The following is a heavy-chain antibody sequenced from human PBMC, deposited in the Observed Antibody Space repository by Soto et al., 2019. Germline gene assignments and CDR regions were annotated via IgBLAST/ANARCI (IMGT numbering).Heavy chain of an antibody. D-gene: IGHD1-26*01. V-gene: IGHV4-39*01. J-gene: IGHJ2*01. CDR1: GGSISSSSYY. CDR2: IYYSGST. Sequence: QLQLQESGPGLVKPSETLYLTCTVSGGSISSSSYYWGWIRQPPGKGLEWIGSIYYSGSTYYNPSLKSRVTISVDTSKNQFSLKLSSVTAPDTAVYYCASHTDRGSYYGYWYFDLWGRGTLVTVSS. CDR3: ASHTDRGSYYGYWYFDL.